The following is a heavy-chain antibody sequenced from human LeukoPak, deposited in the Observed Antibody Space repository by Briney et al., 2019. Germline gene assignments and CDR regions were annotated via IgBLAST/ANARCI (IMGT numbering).Heavy chain of an antibody. J-gene: IGHJ4*02. Sequence: SETLSLTRIVSGVSITSGDYYWSWIRQPPGKGLEWIGYISYSGSTYYNPSLRSRLTISVDTSKNQFSLKLSSVTAADTAVYYCARVDDSSGYSPRFDYWGQGTLVTVSS. D-gene: IGHD3-22*01. CDR2: ISYSGST. V-gene: IGHV4-30-4*08. CDR1: GVSITSGDYY. CDR3: ARVDDSSGYSPRFDY.